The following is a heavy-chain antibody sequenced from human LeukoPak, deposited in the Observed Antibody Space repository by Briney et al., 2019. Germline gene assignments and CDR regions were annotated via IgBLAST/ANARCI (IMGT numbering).Heavy chain of an antibody. J-gene: IGHJ3*02. V-gene: IGHV3-74*01. Sequence: GGSLRLSCAASGFTFSSYWMHWVRQAPGKGLVWVSRINADGSSTYYADSVKGRFTISRDNAENTVYLQMNSLRAEDTAVYYCAKDPNGDYIGTFDIWGQGTMVTVSS. CDR3: AKDPNGDYIGTFDI. CDR2: INADGSST. D-gene: IGHD4-17*01. CDR1: GFTFSSYW.